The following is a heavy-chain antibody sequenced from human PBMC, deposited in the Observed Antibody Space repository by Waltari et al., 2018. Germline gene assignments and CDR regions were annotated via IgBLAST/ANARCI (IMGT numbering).Heavy chain of an antibody. D-gene: IGHD4-17*01. CDR2: VDPEEGKT. V-gene: IGHV1-69-2*01. CDR1: GYTFNDYY. J-gene: IGHJ4*02. CDR3: ARTTTLKSLDY. Sequence: EVQLIQSGAEVKKPGASVKISCKASGYTFNDYYMHWVQQAPGKGLEWMGRVDPEEGKTKYAEKFQGRVTMTADTSTDTAYMELSSLRSEDTAVYYCARTTTLKSLDYWGQGTLVTVSS.